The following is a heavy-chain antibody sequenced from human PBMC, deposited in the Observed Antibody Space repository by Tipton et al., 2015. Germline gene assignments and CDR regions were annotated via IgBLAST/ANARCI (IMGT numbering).Heavy chain of an antibody. J-gene: IGHJ4*02. CDR2: ISWDGANT. Sequence: SLRLSCAASGFTFDDYAMHWVRQAPGKGLEWVSLISWDGANTYYADSVKGRFAISRDNAKNALYLQMNSLRAEDTAVYYCARGGDYDDSSGEFDYWGQGTLVTVSS. CDR1: GFTFDDYA. CDR3: ARGGDYDDSSGEFDY. D-gene: IGHD3-22*01. V-gene: IGHV3-43D*04.